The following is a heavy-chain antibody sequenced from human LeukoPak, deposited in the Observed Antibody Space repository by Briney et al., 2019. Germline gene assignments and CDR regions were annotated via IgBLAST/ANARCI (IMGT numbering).Heavy chain of an antibody. J-gene: IGHJ4*02. D-gene: IGHD3-10*01. CDR2: IYHSGST. CDR3: ARAPGGVRGADILLVDY. CDR1: GVSISSGGYS. V-gene: IGHV4-30-2*01. Sequence: SETLSLTCAVSGVSISSGGYSWRWIRQPPGKGLEWIGYIYHSGSTYYNPSLKSRVTISVDRSNNQFSLKLSSVTAADTAVYYCARAPGGVRGADILLVDYWGQGTLVTVSS.